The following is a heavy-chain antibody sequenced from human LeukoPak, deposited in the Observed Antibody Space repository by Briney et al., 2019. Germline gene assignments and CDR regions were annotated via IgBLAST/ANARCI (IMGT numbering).Heavy chain of an antibody. V-gene: IGHV4-34*01. D-gene: IGHD2-2*01. CDR1: GGSFSGYY. CDR3: AGDRYCSSTSCSNNYYYYYYMDV. CDR2: IYHSGST. Sequence: SETLSLTCAVYGGSFSGYYWSWIRQPPGKGLEWIGEIYHSGSTNYNPSLKSRVTISVDTSKNQFSLKLSSVTAADTAVYYCAGDRYCSSTSCSNNYYYYYYMDVWGKGTTDTISS. J-gene: IGHJ6*03.